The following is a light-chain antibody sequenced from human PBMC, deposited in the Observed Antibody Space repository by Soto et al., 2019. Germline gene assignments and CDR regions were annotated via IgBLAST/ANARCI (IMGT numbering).Light chain of an antibody. J-gene: IGKJ2*01. CDR2: GAS. CDR3: QQYGSAPYT. CDR1: QSVNSRY. Sequence: DIVLTQSPGTLSLSPGERATLSCRASQSVNSRYLAWFQQKPGQAPRLLIYGASSRATGIPDRFSGSGSGTDFTLTISRLEPEDFVLYYCQQYGSAPYTFGQGTKLEIK. V-gene: IGKV3-20*01.